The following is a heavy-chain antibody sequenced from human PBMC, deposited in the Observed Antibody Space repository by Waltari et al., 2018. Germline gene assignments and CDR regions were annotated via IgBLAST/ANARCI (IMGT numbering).Heavy chain of an antibody. CDR3: APDNLAYCGGDCYPERFDP. V-gene: IGHV1-69*18. Sequence: QVQLVQSGAEVKKPGSSVKVSCKASGGTFSSYAISWVRQAPGQGLEWMGSIIPIFGTANYAQKFQGRVTITADESTSTAYMELSSLRSEDTAVYYCAPDNLAYCGGDCYPERFDPWGQGTLVTVSS. CDR2: IIPIFGTA. J-gene: IGHJ5*02. D-gene: IGHD2-21*02. CDR1: GGTFSSYA.